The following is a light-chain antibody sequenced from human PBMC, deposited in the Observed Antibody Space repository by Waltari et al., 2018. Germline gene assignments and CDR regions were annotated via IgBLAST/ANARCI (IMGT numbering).Light chain of an antibody. Sequence: QSALTQPASVSGSPGQSITISCTGTNSDVGSYNFVSWFQQHPGDTPKLMIYEVTNRPSGVSNRFSGSKSGNTASLIISGLQGEDEADYYCSSYTTSRTYVFGTGTKVTVL. CDR2: EVT. CDR3: SSYTTSRTYV. V-gene: IGLV2-14*01. CDR1: NSDVGSYNF. J-gene: IGLJ1*01.